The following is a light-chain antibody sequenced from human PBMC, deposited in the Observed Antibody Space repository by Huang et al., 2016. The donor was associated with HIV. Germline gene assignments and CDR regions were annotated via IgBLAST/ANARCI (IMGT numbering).Light chain of an antibody. V-gene: IGKV3-15*01. CDR1: QTISSN. Sequence: EIVMTQSPGTLSVSPGERATLSCRARQTISSNLAWYQQKPGQAPRHLIYDASTRANNIPARVSGSGSGTEFTLTITILQSEDSAVYYCQQYDNWPPAITFGQGTRLEIK. CDR2: DAS. J-gene: IGKJ5*01. CDR3: QQYDNWPPAIT.